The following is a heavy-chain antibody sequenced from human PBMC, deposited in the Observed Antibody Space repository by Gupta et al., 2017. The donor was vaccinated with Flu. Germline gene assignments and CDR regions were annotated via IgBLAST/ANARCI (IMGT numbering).Heavy chain of an antibody. CDR2: TSSSSSYI. D-gene: IGHD3-10*01. Sequence: EVQLVVSGGGLVKPGGSMRLYCAAAGFTFGSNSMNLVGQAPATGLEWVSSTSSSSSYIYYADSVKGRFTISRDNAKNSLYLQMNSRRAEDTAVYYCARGRESDYWGQGTLVTVSS. CDR3: ARGRESDY. CDR1: GFTFGSNS. V-gene: IGHV3-21*01. J-gene: IGHJ4*02.